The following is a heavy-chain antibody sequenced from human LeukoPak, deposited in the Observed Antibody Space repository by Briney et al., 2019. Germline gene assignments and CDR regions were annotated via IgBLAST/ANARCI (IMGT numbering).Heavy chain of an antibody. V-gene: IGHV1-8*03. CDR3: ARTLKITMRRWSEP. J-gene: IGHJ5*02. Sequence: GASVKVSCKASGYTFTSYDINWVRQATGQGLEWMGWMNPNSGNTGYAQKFQGRVTITRNTSIRTAYMELSSLRSEDTAVYYCARTLKITMRRWSEPWGQGTLVTVSS. CDR1: GYTFTSYD. D-gene: IGHD3-22*01. CDR2: MNPNSGNT.